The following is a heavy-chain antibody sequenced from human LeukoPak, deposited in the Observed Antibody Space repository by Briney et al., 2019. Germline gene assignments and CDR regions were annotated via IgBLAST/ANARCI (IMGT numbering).Heavy chain of an antibody. D-gene: IGHD3-9*01. V-gene: IGHV4-59*01. CDR1: GDSINNYY. CDR2: VYYSGST. CDR3: ARAGPTGYLVFDY. J-gene: IGHJ4*02. Sequence: SETLSLTCSVSGDSINNYYWNWIRQPPGMGLEWIGYVYYSGSTNYSPSLKSRVTISVDTSKNQFSLKLSSVTAADTAVYYCARAGPTGYLVFDYWGQGTLVTVSS.